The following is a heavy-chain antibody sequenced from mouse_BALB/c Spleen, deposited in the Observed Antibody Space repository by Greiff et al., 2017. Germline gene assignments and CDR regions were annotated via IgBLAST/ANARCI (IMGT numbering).Heavy chain of an antibody. V-gene: IGHV5-17*02. D-gene: IGHD2-1*01. CDR3: ARGDGNYGFAY. J-gene: IGHJ3*01. Sequence: EVMLVESGGGLVQPGGSRKISCAASGFTFSSFGMHWVRQAPEKGLEWVAYISSGSSTIYYADTVKGRFTISRDNPKNTLFLQMTSLRSEDTAMYYCARGDGNYGFAYWGQGTLVTVSA. CDR1: GFTFSSFG. CDR2: ISSGSSTI.